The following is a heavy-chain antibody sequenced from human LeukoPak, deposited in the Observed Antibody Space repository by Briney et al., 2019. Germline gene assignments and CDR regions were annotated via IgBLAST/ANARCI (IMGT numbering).Heavy chain of an antibody. D-gene: IGHD6-13*01. CDR2: IWYDGSNK. CDR1: GFTFSSYG. V-gene: IGHV3-33*01. CDR3: ARETAAGTGNDAFDI. Sequence: QSEGSLRLSCAASGFTFSSYGMRWVRQAPGKGLEWVAVIWYDGSNKYYADSVKGRFTNSRDNAKNSLYLQMNSLRAEDTAVYYCARETAAGTGNDAFDIWGQGTMVTVSS. J-gene: IGHJ3*02.